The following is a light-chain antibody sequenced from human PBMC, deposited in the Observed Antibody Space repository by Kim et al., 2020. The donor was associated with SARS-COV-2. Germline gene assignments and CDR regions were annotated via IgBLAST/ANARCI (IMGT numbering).Light chain of an antibody. Sequence: GQSINSSGTGTTSDDGAYKHVAGDKQHPGDAPKVMIYDVSDRPAGVSNRFAGSKSGNTDSLTISGLQVEDEADYYCCAYTTGSTLVFGGGTQLTVL. CDR3: CAYTTGSTLV. V-gene: IGLV2-14*03. CDR2: DVS. CDR1: TSDDGAYKH. J-gene: IGLJ2*01.